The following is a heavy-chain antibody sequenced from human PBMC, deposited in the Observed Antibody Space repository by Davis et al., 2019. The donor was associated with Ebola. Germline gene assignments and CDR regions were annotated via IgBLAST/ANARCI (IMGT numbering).Heavy chain of an antibody. D-gene: IGHD5-24*01. Sequence: ASVKVSCKASGYTFTGYYIHWVRQAPGQGLEWMGWINPNSGGTNYAQKFQGRVTMTTDTSTSTAYMELRSLRSDDTAVYYCARVGLDGRYYYYYMDVWGKGTTVTVSS. CDR3: ARVGLDGRYYYYYMDV. CDR2: INPNSGGT. CDR1: GYTFTGYY. V-gene: IGHV1-2*02. J-gene: IGHJ6*03.